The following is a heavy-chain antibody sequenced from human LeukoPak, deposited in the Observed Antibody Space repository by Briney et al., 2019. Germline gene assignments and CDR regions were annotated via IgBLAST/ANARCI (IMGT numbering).Heavy chain of an antibody. V-gene: IGHV4-34*01. D-gene: IGHD3-10*01. CDR3: ARSSRVTAYGSGSYPDY. Sequence: SETLSLTCAVYGVSFSGYYWSWIRQPPGKGLEWIGEINHSGSTNYNPSLKSRVTISVDTSKNQFSLKLSSVTAADTAVYYCARSSRVTAYGSGSYPDYWGQGTLVTVSS. CDR1: GVSFSGYY. CDR2: INHSGST. J-gene: IGHJ4*02.